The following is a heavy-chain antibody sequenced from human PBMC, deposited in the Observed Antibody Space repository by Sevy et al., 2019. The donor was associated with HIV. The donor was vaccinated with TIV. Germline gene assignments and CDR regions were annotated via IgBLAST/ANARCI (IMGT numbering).Heavy chain of an antibody. D-gene: IGHD3-3*02. CDR2: ITPVLGTT. V-gene: IGHV1-69*13. J-gene: IGHJ4*02. Sequence: ASVKVSCKASGGTFSSYITSWVRQAPGQGLEWMGGITPVLGTTNYARNFKDRVSITADESTNIVYMELRSLRSEDTAVYFCARWSISLDYWGQGTLVTVSS. CDR1: GGTFSSYI. CDR3: ARWSISLDY.